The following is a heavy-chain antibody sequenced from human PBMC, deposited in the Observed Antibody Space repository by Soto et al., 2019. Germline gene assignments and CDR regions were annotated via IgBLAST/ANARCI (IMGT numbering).Heavy chain of an antibody. D-gene: IGHD4-17*01. CDR3: ARLPYGDLGYYYYYYGMDV. J-gene: IGHJ6*02. V-gene: IGHV4-34*01. CDR2: INHSGST. CDR1: GGSFSGYY. Sequence: SETLSLTCAVYGGSFSGYYWSWIRQPPGKGLEWIGEINHSGSTNYNPSLKSRVAISVDTSKNQFSLKLSSVTAADTAVYYCARLPYGDLGYYYYYYGMDVWGQGTTVTVSS.